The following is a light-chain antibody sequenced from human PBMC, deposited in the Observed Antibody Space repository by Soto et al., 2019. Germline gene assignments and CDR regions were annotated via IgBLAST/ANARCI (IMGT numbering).Light chain of an antibody. J-gene: IGLJ3*02. CDR2: RND. Sequence: QSALAQPPSVFGTPGQRVTISCSGSSSNIGKNFVYWYQQVPGTAPKLLIYRNDQRSSGVPDRFAGSKSGTSGSLAISGLRSEDEGDYYCAAWDDSLSGPWVFGGGTQLTVL. CDR1: SSNIGKNF. V-gene: IGLV1-47*01. CDR3: AAWDDSLSGPWV.